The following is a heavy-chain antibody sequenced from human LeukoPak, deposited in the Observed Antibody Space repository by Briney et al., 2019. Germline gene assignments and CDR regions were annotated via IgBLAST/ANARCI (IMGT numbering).Heavy chain of an antibody. V-gene: IGHV1-69*04. Sequence: SVTVSCKASGGTFSSYAISWVRQAPGQGLEWMGRIIPILGIANYAQKFQGRVTITADKSTSTAYMELSSLRSEDTAVYYCARVTDSSGYYSYYYYGMDVWGQGTTVTVSS. D-gene: IGHD3-22*01. J-gene: IGHJ6*02. CDR3: ARVTDSSGYYSYYYYGMDV. CDR2: IIPILGIA. CDR1: GGTFSSYA.